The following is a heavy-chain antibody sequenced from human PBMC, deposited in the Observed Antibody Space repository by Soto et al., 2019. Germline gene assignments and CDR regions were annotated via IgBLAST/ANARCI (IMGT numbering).Heavy chain of an antibody. J-gene: IGHJ3*01. CDR3: AREGERVVVVPAAMRDDTFDV. CDR2: IFPLLGVA. D-gene: IGHD2-2*01. V-gene: IGHV1-69*08. Sequence: QVQLVQSGAEVQKPGSSVKVSCEVSRGMFSSYTISWVRQAPGQGLEWMGRIFPLLGVADFAQKFQGRLTITSETSTSSTYSELRSLRAEDTAVYYCAREGERVVVVPAAMRDDTFDVWGQGTMVTVSS. CDR1: RGMFSSYT.